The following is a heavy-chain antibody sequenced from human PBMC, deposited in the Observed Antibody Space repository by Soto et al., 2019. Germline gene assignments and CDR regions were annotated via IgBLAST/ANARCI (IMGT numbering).Heavy chain of an antibody. V-gene: IGHV3-23*01. CDR3: ANRPKTTGTGTWYFDL. CDR2: ISGSGGST. Sequence: EVQLLESGGGLVQPGGSLRLSCAASGFTFSSYAMSWVRQAPGKGLEWVSAISGSGGSTYYADSVKGRFTSSRDNSKNKLYLQMNSLRAEDTAVYYCANRPKTTGTGTWYFDLWGRGTLVTVSS. D-gene: IGHD4-17*01. CDR1: GFTFSSYA. J-gene: IGHJ2*01.